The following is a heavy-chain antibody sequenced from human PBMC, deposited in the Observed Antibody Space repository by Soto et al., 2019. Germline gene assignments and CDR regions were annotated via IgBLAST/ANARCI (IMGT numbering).Heavy chain of an antibody. CDR1: GYTFTGYY. D-gene: IGHD2-15*01. CDR2: INPNSGGT. V-gene: IGHV1-2*02. CDR3: ARDGEGRYCSGGSCYSQAHNWFDP. Sequence: ASVEVSCKXSGYTFTGYYMHWVRQAPGQGLEWMGWINPNSGGTNYAQKFQGRVTMTRDTSISTAYMELSRLRSDDTAVYYCARDGEGRYCSGGSCYSQAHNWFDPWGQGTLVTVSS. J-gene: IGHJ5*02.